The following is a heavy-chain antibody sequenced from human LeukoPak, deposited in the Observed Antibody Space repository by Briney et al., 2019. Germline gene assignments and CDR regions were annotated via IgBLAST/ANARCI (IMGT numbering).Heavy chain of an antibody. CDR3: ARPRLRFLEWSRGYAFDI. Sequence: GASVKVSCKASGGTFSSYAISWVRQAPGQGLEWMGGIMPIFGTANYAQKFQGRVTITADESTSTAYMELSSLRSEDTAVYYCARPRLRFLEWSRGYAFDIWGQGTMVTVSS. V-gene: IGHV1-69*01. J-gene: IGHJ3*02. CDR1: GGTFSSYA. D-gene: IGHD3-3*01. CDR2: IMPIFGTA.